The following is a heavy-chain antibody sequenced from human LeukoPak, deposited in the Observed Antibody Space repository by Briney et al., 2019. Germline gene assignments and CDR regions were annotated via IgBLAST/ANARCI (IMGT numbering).Heavy chain of an antibody. CDR3: ARVVGRIVVISANYFDP. CDR2: IYYSGST. J-gene: IGHJ5*02. Sequence: PSETLSLTCTVSGGSISSYYWSWIRQPPGKGLEWIGYIYYSGSTNYNPSLKSRVTISVDTSKNQFSLKLSSVTAADTAVYYCARVVGRIVVISANYFDPWGQGTLVIVSS. D-gene: IGHD3-22*01. V-gene: IGHV4-59*01. CDR1: GGSISSYY.